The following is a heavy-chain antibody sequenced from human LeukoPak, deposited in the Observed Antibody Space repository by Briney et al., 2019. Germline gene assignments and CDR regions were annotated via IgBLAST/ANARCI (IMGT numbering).Heavy chain of an antibody. CDR2: ISANGGST. CDR3: AKDNYHATSGTFDY. Sequence: GGSLRLSCSASGFTFSDYAIHWVRQAPGKGLEYVSAISANGGSTYFADSVKGRFTISRDNSKNTVYLQMNRLRAEDTAVYYCAKDNYHATSGTFDYWGQGTLVTVSS. V-gene: IGHV3-64*04. CDR1: GFTFSDYA. J-gene: IGHJ4*02. D-gene: IGHD1-1*01.